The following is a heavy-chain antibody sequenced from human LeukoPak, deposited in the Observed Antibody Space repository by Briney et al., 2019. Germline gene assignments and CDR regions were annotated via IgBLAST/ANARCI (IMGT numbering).Heavy chain of an antibody. Sequence: ASVKVSCTASGYTFTSYYMHWVRQAPGQGLEWMGIINPNGGSTNYAQKFQGRVTMTRDTSTSTVYMELSSLRSEDTAVYYCAREDSSGWYVFDYWGQGTLVTVSS. D-gene: IGHD6-19*01. CDR1: GYTFTSYY. CDR3: AREDSSGWYVFDY. V-gene: IGHV1-46*01. CDR2: INPNGGST. J-gene: IGHJ4*02.